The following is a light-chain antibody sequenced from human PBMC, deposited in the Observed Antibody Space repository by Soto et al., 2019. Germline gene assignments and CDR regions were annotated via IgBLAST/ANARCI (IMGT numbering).Light chain of an antibody. CDR3: QSYDSSLSGSYVV. Sequence: QAVVTQPPSVSGAPGQRVTISCTGSSSNIGAGYDVHWYQQLPGTAPKLLIYGNSNRPSGVPDRFPGSKSGTSAALAITGLQADDEADYYCQSYDSSLSGSYVVFGGGTKLTVL. J-gene: IGLJ2*01. CDR2: GNS. CDR1: SSNIGAGYD. V-gene: IGLV1-40*01.